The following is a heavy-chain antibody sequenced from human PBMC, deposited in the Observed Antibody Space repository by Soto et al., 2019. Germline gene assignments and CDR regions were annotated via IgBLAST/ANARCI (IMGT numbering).Heavy chain of an antibody. Sequence: GGSLRLSCAASGFTFSSYAMHWVRQAPGKGLEWVAVISYDGSNKYYADSVKGRFTISRDNSKNTLYLQMNSLRAEDTAVYYCARDHVLLLTDPPSNYYYYYGMDVWGQGTTVTVSS. J-gene: IGHJ6*02. V-gene: IGHV3-30-3*01. D-gene: IGHD3-9*01. CDR2: ISYDGSNK. CDR1: GFTFSSYA. CDR3: ARDHVLLLTDPPSNYYYYYGMDV.